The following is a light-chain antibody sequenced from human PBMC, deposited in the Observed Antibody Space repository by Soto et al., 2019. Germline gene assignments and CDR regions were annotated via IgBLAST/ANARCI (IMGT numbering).Light chain of an antibody. V-gene: IGLV1-51*02. CDR2: EDN. J-gene: IGLJ3*02. CDR3: VAWDNSLSAEV. CDR1: GSNIGNNY. Sequence: QSVLTQPPSVSAAPGQKVTISCSRSGSNIGNNYVSWYQHLPGTAPKLLIYEDNKRPSWIPDRFSGSKSATSATLGITQLQTGDEADYYCVAWDNSLSAEVFGGGTKLTVL.